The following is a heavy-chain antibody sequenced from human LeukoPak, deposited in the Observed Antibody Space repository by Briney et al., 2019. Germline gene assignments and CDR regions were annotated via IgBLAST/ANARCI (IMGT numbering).Heavy chain of an antibody. V-gene: IGHV3-7*01. CDR3: ARDGGVNYDFWSGYYRPPLDP. Sequence: GGSLRLSCAASGFTFSSYWMSWVRQAPGKGLEWVANIKQDGSEKYYVDSVKGRFTISRDNAKNSLYLQMNSLRAEDTAVYYCARDGGVNYDFWSGYYRPPLDPWGQGTLVTVSS. CDR1: GFTFSSYW. D-gene: IGHD3-3*01. CDR2: IKQDGSEK. J-gene: IGHJ5*02.